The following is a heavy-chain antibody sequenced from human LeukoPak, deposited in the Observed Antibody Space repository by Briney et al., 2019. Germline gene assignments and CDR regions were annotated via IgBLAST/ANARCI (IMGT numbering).Heavy chain of an antibody. V-gene: IGHV3-53*01. CDR2: IYSGGTT. J-gene: IGHJ6*02. D-gene: IGHD4-17*01. CDR1: GITVSSNY. Sequence: GGSLRLSCAASGITVSSNYMSWVRQPPGKGLEWVSIIYSGGTTYYADSVQGRFTISRDNSKNTVYLQMDSLRVEDTAVYYCARDPRTTGKSNYGMDVWGQGTTVTVSS. CDR3: ARDPRTTGKSNYGMDV.